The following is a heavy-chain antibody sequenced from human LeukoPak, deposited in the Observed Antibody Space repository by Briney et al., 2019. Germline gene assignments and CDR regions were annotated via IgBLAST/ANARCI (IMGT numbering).Heavy chain of an antibody. Sequence: GGSLRLSCAASGFTFSSYSMNWVRQAPGKGLEWVSAISGSGGSTYYADSVKGRFTISRDNSKNTLYLQMNSLRAEDTAVYYCAKDQRGFDSSGYYDEPDAFDIWGQGTMVTVSS. J-gene: IGHJ3*02. CDR1: GFTFSSYS. CDR3: AKDQRGFDSSGYYDEPDAFDI. CDR2: ISGSGGST. V-gene: IGHV3-23*01. D-gene: IGHD3-22*01.